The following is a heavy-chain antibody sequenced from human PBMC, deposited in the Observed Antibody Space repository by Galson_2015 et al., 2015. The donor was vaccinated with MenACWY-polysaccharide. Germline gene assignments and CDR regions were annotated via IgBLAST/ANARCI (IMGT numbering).Heavy chain of an antibody. J-gene: IGHJ5*02. CDR2: MNPNSGNT. CDR1: GYTFSSYD. D-gene: IGHD3-22*01. Sequence: SVKVSCKASGYTFSSYDINWVRQTTGQGLEWMGWMNPNSGNTGYAQKFQGRVTMTRNTSISIAYMELSSLRSEDTAVYYCARGRKYYYDSSGYLNWFDPWGQGTLVLVSS. V-gene: IGHV1-8*01. CDR3: ARGRKYYYDSSGYLNWFDP.